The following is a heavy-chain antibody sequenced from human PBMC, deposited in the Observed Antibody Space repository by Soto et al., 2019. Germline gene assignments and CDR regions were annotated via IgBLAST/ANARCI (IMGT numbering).Heavy chain of an antibody. CDR2: IVVGSGNT. Sequence: ASLKVSCKASGFTFTSSAVQWVRQARGQRLEWIGWIVVGSGNTNYAQKFQERVTITRDMSTSTAYMELSSLRSEDTAVYYCAADRGRQTSGWLPSYYYYYGMDVWGQGTTVTVSS. J-gene: IGHJ6*02. V-gene: IGHV1-58*01. D-gene: IGHD3-16*01. CDR3: AADRGRQTSGWLPSYYYYYGMDV. CDR1: GFTFTSSA.